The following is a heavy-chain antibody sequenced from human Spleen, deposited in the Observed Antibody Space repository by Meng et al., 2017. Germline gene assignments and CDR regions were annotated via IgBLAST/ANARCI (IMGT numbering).Heavy chain of an antibody. V-gene: IGHV1-2*06. CDR1: GYTFPDYW. CDR2: INPKSGDT. Sequence: VQRGQLGAEVKKPGSSVKVSCKASGYTFPDYWLHWVRRAPGQGLEWMGRINPKSGDTHYAQRFQGRVTMTGDTSISTAYMELSGLRSDDTAMYYCARDEDISAAGKLFGDYWGQGTLVTVPS. J-gene: IGHJ4*02. CDR3: ARDEDISAAGKLFGDY. D-gene: IGHD6-13*01.